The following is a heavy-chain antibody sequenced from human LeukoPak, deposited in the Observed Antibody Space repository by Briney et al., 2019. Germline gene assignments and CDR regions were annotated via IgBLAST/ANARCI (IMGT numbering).Heavy chain of an antibody. D-gene: IGHD4-11*01. CDR2: IIPIFGIA. V-gene: IGHV1-69*04. CDR1: GGTFSSYA. Sequence: SVKVSCKASGGTFSSYAISWVRQAPGQGLEWMGRIIPIFGIANYAQKFQGRVTITADKSTSTAYMELSSLRSEDTAVYYCARLMGGVTTYDYWGQGTLVTVSS. J-gene: IGHJ4*02. CDR3: ARLMGGVTTYDY.